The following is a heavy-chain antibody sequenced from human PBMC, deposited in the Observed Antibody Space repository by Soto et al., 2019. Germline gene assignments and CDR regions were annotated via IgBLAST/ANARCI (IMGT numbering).Heavy chain of an antibody. Sequence: GGSLRLSCAASGFTFSSYAMSWVRQAPGKGLEWVSAISGSGGSTYYADSVKGRFTISRDNSKNTLYLQMNSLRAEDTAVYYCAKIAFNLYSSSPGSCDYWGQGTLVTLSS. D-gene: IGHD6-13*01. V-gene: IGHV3-23*01. CDR3: AKIAFNLYSSSPGSCDY. CDR2: ISGSGGST. J-gene: IGHJ4*02. CDR1: GFTFSSYA.